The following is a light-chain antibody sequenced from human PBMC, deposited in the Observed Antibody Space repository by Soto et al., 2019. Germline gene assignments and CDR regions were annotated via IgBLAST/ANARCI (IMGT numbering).Light chain of an antibody. CDR1: QSVSSY. J-gene: IGKJ4*01. V-gene: IGKV3-11*01. CDR2: DAS. CDR3: QQRSNWPPLT. Sequence: EIVLTQSPATLSLSPGEIATLYCSASQSVSSYLAWYQQKPGQAPRLLIYDASNRATGIPARFSGSGSGTDFTLTISSLEPEDFAVYYCQQRSNWPPLTFGGGTKVDIK.